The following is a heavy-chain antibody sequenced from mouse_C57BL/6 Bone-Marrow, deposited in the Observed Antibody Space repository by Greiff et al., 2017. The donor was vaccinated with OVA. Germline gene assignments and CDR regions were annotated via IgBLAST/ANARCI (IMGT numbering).Heavy chain of an antibody. J-gene: IGHJ2*01. D-gene: IGHD2-1*01. V-gene: IGHV14-4*01. Sequence: VQLQQSWAELVRPGASVKLSCTASGFNIKDDYMHWVKQRPEQGLEWIGWIDPENGDTEYASKFQGKATITADTSSNTAYLQLSSLTSEDTAVYYCTSYGNFDYWGQGTTLTVSS. CDR2: IDPENGDT. CDR3: TSYGNFDY. CDR1: GFNIKDDY.